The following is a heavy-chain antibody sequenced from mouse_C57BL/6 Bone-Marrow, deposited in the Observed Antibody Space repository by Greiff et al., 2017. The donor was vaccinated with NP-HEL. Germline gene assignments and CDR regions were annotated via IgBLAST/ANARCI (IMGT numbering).Heavy chain of an antibody. J-gene: IGHJ4*01. D-gene: IGHD1-1*02. Sequence: EVMLVESGGGLVKPGGSLKLSCAASGFTFSSYAMSWVRQTPEKRLEWVATISDGGSYTYYPDNVKGRFTISRDNAKNNLYLQMSHLTSEDTAMYYCARDMGAGPMDYWGQGTSVTVSS. CDR3: ARDMGAGPMDY. CDR1: GFTFSSYA. V-gene: IGHV5-4*01. CDR2: ISDGGSYT.